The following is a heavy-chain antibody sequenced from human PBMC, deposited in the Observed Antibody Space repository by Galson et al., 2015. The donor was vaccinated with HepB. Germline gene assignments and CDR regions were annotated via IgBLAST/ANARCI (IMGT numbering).Heavy chain of an antibody. J-gene: IGHJ5*02. CDR1: GFTFSSYA. D-gene: IGHD3-10*01. V-gene: IGHV3-30-3*01. CDR3: VRDSPGRLLMSMARGPIFWFDP. Sequence: SLRLSCAASGFTFSSYAMHWVRQAPGQGLEWVAIVSYDGTTKYYADSVKGRFTISRDNSQNTLYLEMNSLGTEDTAIYHCVRDSPGRLLMSMARGPIFWFDPWGQGTLVTVSS. CDR2: VSYDGTTK.